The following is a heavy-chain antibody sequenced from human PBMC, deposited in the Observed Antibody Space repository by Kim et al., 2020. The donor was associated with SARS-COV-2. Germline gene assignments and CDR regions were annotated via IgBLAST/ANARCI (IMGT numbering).Heavy chain of an antibody. D-gene: IGHD5-12*01. Sequence: ASVKVSCKASGYTFTSYAMNWVRQAPGQGLEWMGWINTNTGNPTYAQGFTGRFVFSLDTSVSTAYLQISSLKAEDTAVYYCARDARGIVASLGMFDYWGQGTLVTVSS. CDR2: INTNTGNP. CDR3: ARDARGIVASLGMFDY. J-gene: IGHJ4*02. CDR1: GYTFTSYA. V-gene: IGHV7-4-1*02.